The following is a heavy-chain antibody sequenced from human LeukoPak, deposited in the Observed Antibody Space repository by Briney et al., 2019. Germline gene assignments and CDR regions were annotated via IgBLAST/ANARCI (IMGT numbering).Heavy chain of an antibody. D-gene: IGHD2-8*01. J-gene: IGHJ6*03. CDR3: ARGVYADYYYYYMDV. Sequence: SVKVSCKASGGTFSSYAISWVRQAPGQGLEWMGGIIPIFGTANYAQKFQGRVTITADKSTSTAYMELSSLRSEDTAVYYCARGVYADYYYYYMDVWGKGTTVTVSS. CDR1: GGTFSSYA. CDR2: IIPIFGTA. V-gene: IGHV1-69*06.